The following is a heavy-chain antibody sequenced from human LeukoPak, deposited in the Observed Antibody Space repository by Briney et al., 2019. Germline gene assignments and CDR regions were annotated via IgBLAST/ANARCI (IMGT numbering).Heavy chain of an antibody. D-gene: IGHD5-12*01. CDR2: ITSGSSYR. V-gene: IGHV3-21*01. CDR3: ARGPSGYHNT. Sequence: GGSLRLSCAASGFTFSSYNMNWVRQAPGKGLEWVSSITSGSSYRFYADSVKGRFTISRDNAKNSLYLQMNSLRAEDTAVYYCARGPSGYHNTGGQGTLVTVSS. J-gene: IGHJ4*02. CDR1: GFTFSSYN.